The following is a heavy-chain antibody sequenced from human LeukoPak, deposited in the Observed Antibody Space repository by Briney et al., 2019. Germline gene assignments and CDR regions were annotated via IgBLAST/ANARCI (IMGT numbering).Heavy chain of an antibody. CDR2: ISGSGGST. D-gene: IGHD3-16*01. J-gene: IGHJ6*02. CDR3: AKFSGELVVGMDV. V-gene: IGHV3-23*01. Sequence: PGGSLRLSCAGSGFTFSSYAMSWVRQAPGKGLEWVSAISGSGGSTYYADSVKGRFTISRDNSKNTLYLQMNSLRAEDTAVYYCAKFSGELVVGMDVWGQGTTVTVSS. CDR1: GFTFSSYA.